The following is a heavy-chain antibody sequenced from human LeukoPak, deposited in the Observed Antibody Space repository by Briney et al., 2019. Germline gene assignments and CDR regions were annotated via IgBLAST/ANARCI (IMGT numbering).Heavy chain of an antibody. D-gene: IGHD2-15*01. J-gene: IGHJ1*01. CDR2: ISAYSGDT. V-gene: IGHV1-18*01. CDR3: ARDSSDIRSLIAH. CDR1: GYTFTSYG. Sequence: GASVKVSCKASGYTFTSYGISWVRQAPGQGLEWMGWISAYSGDTNYAQKFQGRATMTTDTSVSTAYMELSSLRSEDTAVYYCARDSSDIRSLIAHWGQGTLVTVSS.